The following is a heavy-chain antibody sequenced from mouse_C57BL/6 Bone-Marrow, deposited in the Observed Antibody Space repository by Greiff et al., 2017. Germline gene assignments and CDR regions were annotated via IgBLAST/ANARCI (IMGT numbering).Heavy chain of an antibody. Sequence: EVKVEESEGGLVQPGSSMKLSCTASGFTFSDYYMAWVRQVPEKGLEWVANINSDGSSTYYLHSLKSRFFISRDNAKNILYLQMSSLKSEDTGTYYGERDAITTVVARYWYFDVWGTGTTVTVSS. J-gene: IGHJ1*03. V-gene: IGHV5-16*01. CDR2: INSDGSST. CDR1: GFTFSDYY. D-gene: IGHD1-1*01. CDR3: ERDAITTVVARYWYFDV.